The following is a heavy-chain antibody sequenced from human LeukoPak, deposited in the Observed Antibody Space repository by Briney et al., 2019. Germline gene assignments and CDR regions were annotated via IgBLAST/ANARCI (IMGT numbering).Heavy chain of an antibody. V-gene: IGHV4-34*01. D-gene: IGHD5-24*01. J-gene: IGHJ4*02. CDR1: GGSFSGYY. CDR3: ARVDADGYNYLDY. Sequence: PSETQSLTCAVYGGSFSGYYWSWIRQPPGKGLEWIGEINHSGSTNYNPSLKSRVTISVDTSKNQFSLKLSSVTAADTAVYYCARVDADGYNYLDYWGQGTLVTVSS. CDR2: INHSGST.